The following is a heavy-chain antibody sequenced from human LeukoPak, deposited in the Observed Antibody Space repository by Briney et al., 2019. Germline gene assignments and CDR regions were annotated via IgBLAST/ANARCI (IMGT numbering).Heavy chain of an antibody. Sequence: SETLSLTCTVSGGSISSYYWSWIRQPPGKGLEWIGYIYYSGSTNYNPSLKSRVTISVDTSKNQFSLKLSSVTAADTAVYYCAREGTAQPPGIAAAAHFDYWGQGTLVTVSS. CDR3: AREGTAQPPGIAAAAHFDY. D-gene: IGHD6-13*01. J-gene: IGHJ4*02. CDR2: IYYSGST. V-gene: IGHV4-59*01. CDR1: GGSISSYY.